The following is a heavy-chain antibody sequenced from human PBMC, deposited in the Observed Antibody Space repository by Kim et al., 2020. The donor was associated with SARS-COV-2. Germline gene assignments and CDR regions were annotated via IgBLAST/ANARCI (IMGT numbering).Heavy chain of an antibody. D-gene: IGHD3-10*01. CDR1: GFTFSSYE. CDR3: ARWMMKYYYGSGSSRGFGMDV. J-gene: IGHJ6*02. CDR2: ISSSGSTI. Sequence: GGSLRLSCAASGFTFSSYEMNWVRQAPGTGLEWVSYISSSGSTIYYADSLKGRFTISRADAKNSLYLQMNSLRAEDTAVYYCARWMMKYYYGSGSSRGFGMDVWGQGTTVTVSS. V-gene: IGHV3-48*03.